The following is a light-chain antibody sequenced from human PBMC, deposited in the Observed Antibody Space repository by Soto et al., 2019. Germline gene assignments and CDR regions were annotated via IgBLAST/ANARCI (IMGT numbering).Light chain of an antibody. CDR1: QAISDN. CDR2: DAS. V-gene: IGKV3-15*01. Sequence: IVMTQSPATLSVSPWERATLSCMASQAISDNLAWYQHKPGQPPRLLIYDASTRATGIPARFSGGGSGTEFTLTISSLQSEDFAVYYCQQYNSWPLTFGGGTKVDIK. J-gene: IGKJ4*01. CDR3: QQYNSWPLT.